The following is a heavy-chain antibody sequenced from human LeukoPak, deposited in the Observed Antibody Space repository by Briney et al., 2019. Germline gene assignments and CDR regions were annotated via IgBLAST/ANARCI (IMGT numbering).Heavy chain of an antibody. Sequence: SETLSLTCAVYGGSFSGYYWSWIRQPPGKGLEWIGEINHSGSTNYNPSLKSRVTISVDTSKNQFSLKLSSVTAADTAVYYCASAPRRGSIGGLDNWGQGTLVTVSS. V-gene: IGHV4-34*01. CDR2: INHSGST. D-gene: IGHD3-10*01. J-gene: IGHJ4*02. CDR1: GGSFSGYY. CDR3: ASAPRRGSIGGLDN.